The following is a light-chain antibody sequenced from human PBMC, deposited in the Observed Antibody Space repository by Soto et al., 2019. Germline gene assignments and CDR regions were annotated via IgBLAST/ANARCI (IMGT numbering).Light chain of an antibody. V-gene: IGLV2-14*01. CDR1: SSDVGGYNY. J-gene: IGLJ1*01. Sequence: QSALTQPASVSGSPGQTITISCTGTSSDVGGYNYVSWYQQHPGKAPKLMIYEVSNRPSAVATRFSGSKSGNTASLTISGLQAEVEADYYCGSYTSSSAYVFGTGTKVTVL. CDR2: EVS. CDR3: GSYTSSSAYV.